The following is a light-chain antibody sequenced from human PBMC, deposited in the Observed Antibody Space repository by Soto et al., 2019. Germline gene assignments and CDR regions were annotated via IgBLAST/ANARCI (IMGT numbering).Light chain of an antibody. CDR2: GAS. V-gene: IGKV3-15*01. Sequence: EIVMTQSPATLSVSPGXRATLSCRASQSVSSNLAWYQQKPGQAPRLLIYGASTRATGIPARFSGSGSGTEFTLTISSLQSEDFAVYYCQQYNNWPRKTFGQGTKVDTK. J-gene: IGKJ1*01. CDR1: QSVSSN. CDR3: QQYNNWPRKT.